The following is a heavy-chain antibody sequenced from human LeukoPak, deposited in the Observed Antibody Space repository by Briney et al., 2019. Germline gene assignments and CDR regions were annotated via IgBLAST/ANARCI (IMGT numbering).Heavy chain of an antibody. V-gene: IGHV1-69*04. CDR2: IIPILGIA. CDR1: GGTFSGYA. J-gene: IGHJ4*02. Sequence: SVKLSCKASGGTFSGYAISWVRQAPGQGLEWRGRIIPILGIANYAQKFQGRVTITADKSTSTAYMELSSLRSEDTAVYYCARADQPLLPFDYWGQGTLLTVSS. D-gene: IGHD2-2*01. CDR3: ARADQPLLPFDY.